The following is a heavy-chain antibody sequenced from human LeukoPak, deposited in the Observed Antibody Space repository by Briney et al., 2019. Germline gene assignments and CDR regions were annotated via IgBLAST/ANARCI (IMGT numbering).Heavy chain of an antibody. Sequence: SETLSLTCTVSGDSISSYYWSWIRQPPGKGLEWIGYFSYTGSTNYNPSLKSRVTISVDTSKNQFSLKLGSVTAADTAVYYCARATDSSGYHGVGDPWGQGTLVTVSS. CDR2: FSYTGST. CDR3: ARATDSSGYHGVGDP. J-gene: IGHJ5*02. CDR1: GDSISSYY. D-gene: IGHD3-22*01. V-gene: IGHV4-59*01.